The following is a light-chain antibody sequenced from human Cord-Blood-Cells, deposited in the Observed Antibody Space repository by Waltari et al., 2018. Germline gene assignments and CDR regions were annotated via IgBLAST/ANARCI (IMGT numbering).Light chain of an antibody. V-gene: IGKV3-20*01. CDR2: GAS. J-gene: IGKJ1*01. CDR3: QQYGSSPRT. Sequence: SPGTLSLSPGERATLSCRASQSVSSSYLAWYQQKPGQAPRLLIYGASSRATGIPDRFSGSGSGTDFTLTISRLEPEDFAVYYCQQYGSSPRTFGQGTKVEIK. CDR1: QSVSSSY.